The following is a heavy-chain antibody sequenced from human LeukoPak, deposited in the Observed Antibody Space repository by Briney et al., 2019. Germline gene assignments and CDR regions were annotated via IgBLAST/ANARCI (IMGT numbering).Heavy chain of an antibody. CDR2: ISAYNGNT. D-gene: IGHD3-22*01. J-gene: IGHJ4*02. CDR1: GYTFTGYY. Sequence: ASVKVSCKASGYTFTGYYMHWVRQAPGQGLEWMGWISAYNGNTNYAQKLQGRVTMTTDTSTSTAYMELRSLRSDDTAVYYCARDALYYYDSSGLYYFDYWGQGTLVTVSS. V-gene: IGHV1-18*04. CDR3: ARDALYYYDSSGLYYFDY.